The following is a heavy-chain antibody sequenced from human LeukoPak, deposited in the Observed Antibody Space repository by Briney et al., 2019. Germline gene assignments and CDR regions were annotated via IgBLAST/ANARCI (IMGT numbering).Heavy chain of an antibody. J-gene: IGHJ4*02. CDR1: GFTFSSYS. CDR2: ISSSSSYI. V-gene: IGHV3-21*01. Sequence: SGGSLRLSFAASGFTFSSYSMNWVRQAPGKGLEWVSSISSSSSYIYYADSVKGRFTISRDNAKNSLYLQMNSLRAEDTAVYYCARVDIAAAGDFDYWGQGTLVTVSS. D-gene: IGHD6-13*01. CDR3: ARVDIAAAGDFDY.